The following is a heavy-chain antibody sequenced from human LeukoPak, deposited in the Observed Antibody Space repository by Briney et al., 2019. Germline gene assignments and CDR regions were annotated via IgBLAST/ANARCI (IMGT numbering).Heavy chain of an antibody. J-gene: IGHJ4*02. CDR1: GFTFSSYW. CDR2: IKQDGSEK. V-gene: IGHV3-7*01. Sequence: PGGSLRLSCAASGFTFSSYWMSWVRQAPGKGLEGVANIKQDGSEKYYADSVKGRFTISRDNAKNSLYLQMNSLRAEDTAVYYCARTYLYYYGSGSQLDYWGQGTLVTVSS. CDR3: ARTYLYYYGSGSQLDY. D-gene: IGHD3-10*01.